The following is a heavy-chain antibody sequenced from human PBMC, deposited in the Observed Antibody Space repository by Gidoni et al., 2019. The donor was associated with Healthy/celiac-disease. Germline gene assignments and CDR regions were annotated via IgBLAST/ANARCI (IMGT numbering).Heavy chain of an antibody. CDR1: GYTFTSYG. CDR3: ARDWSRVVPAAMVSFGGADAFDI. J-gene: IGHJ3*02. D-gene: IGHD2-2*01. Sequence: QAQLVQSGAEVKKPGASVKVSCKASGYTFTSYGISWVREAPGQGLEWMGWISAYNGNTNYAQKLQGRVTMTTDTSTSTAYMELRSLRSDDTAVYYCARDWSRVVPAAMVSFGGADAFDIWGQGTMVTVSS. V-gene: IGHV1-18*01. CDR2: ISAYNGNT.